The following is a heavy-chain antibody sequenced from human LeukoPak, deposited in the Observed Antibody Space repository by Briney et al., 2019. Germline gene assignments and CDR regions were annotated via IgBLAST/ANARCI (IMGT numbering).Heavy chain of an antibody. J-gene: IGHJ3*02. Sequence: GESLKISCKGSGGRFTSNWIGWVRQMPGKGLEWMGIIYLIDSDTRYSPSFQGQVTISADKSIGTAYLQWSSLKASDTAMYYCARRDIVLVPAALDAFDIWGQGTMVTVSS. V-gene: IGHV5-51*01. CDR1: GGRFTSNW. CDR2: IYLIDSDT. D-gene: IGHD2-2*01. CDR3: ARRDIVLVPAALDAFDI.